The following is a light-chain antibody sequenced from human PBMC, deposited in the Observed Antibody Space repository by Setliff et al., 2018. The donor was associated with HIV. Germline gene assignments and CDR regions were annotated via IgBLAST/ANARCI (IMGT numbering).Light chain of an antibody. J-gene: IGLJ1*01. CDR3: AAWDDSLNAYV. CDR2: SNN. Sequence: QSVLTQPPSASGTPGQRLTISCSGSSSNIGINTVNWYQQLPGTAPKLLLYSNNQRPSGVPDRFSGSKSGTSASLAISGLQSEDEADYNCAAWDDSLNAYVFGSGTKV. CDR1: SSNIGINT. V-gene: IGLV1-44*01.